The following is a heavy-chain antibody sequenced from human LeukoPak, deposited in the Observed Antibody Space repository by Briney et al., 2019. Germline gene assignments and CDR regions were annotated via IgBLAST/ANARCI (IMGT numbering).Heavy chain of an antibody. CDR3: ARSYDSSGYYTLVPDY. CDR2: INPSGGST. J-gene: IGHJ4*02. V-gene: IGHV1-46*01. D-gene: IGHD3-22*01. CDR1: GYTFTSYY. Sequence: ASVKVSFKASGYTFTSYYMHWVRQAPGQGLEWMGIINPSGGSTSYAQKFQGRVTMTRDTSTSTVYMELSSLRSEDTAVYYCARSYDSSGYYTLVPDYWGQGTLVTVSS.